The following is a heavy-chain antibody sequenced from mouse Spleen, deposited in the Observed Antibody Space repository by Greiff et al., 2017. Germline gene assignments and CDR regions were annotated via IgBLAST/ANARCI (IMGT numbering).Heavy chain of an antibody. D-gene: IGHD2-12*01. CDR3: ARDYDGGPWFAY. CDR1: GFSLTSYG. Sequence: VQLQESGPGLVAPSQSLSITCTVSGFSLTSYGVDWVRQSPGKGLVWLGVIWGGGSTNYNSALKSRLSISKDNSKSQVFLKMNSLQTDDTAMYYCARDYDGGPWFAYWGQGTLVTVSA. V-gene: IGHV2-6*01. J-gene: IGHJ3*01. CDR2: IWGGGST.